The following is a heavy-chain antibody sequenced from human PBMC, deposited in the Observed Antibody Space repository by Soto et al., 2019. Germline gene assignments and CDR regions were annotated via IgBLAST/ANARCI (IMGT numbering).Heavy chain of an antibody. J-gene: IGHJ4*02. CDR3: ARGPEYCTNGVCYEKTIDY. CDR1: GETFSSYY. CDR2: INHSGST. Sequence: GSMYLVSAVDGETFSSYYWSWIRQPPGKGLEWIGEINHSGSTNYNPSLKSRVTISVDTSKNQFSLKLSSVTAADTAVYYCARGPEYCTNGVCYEKTIDYWGQGTLVTVSS. D-gene: IGHD2-8*01. V-gene: IGHV4-34*01.